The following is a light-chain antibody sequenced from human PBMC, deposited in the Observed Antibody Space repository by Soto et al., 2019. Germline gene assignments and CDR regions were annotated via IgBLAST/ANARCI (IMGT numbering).Light chain of an antibody. J-gene: IGKJ1*01. CDR3: QQYGSSGT. CDR1: QSVSNNY. V-gene: IGKV3-20*01. Sequence: IALTKSPCSHSLSPAQSAPLSVKASQSVSNNYLAWYQQKPGQAPRLLIYGASNRATGIPDRFSGSGSGTDFTLTISRLAPEDFAVYYCQQYGSSGTFGQGTKVDIK. CDR2: GAS.